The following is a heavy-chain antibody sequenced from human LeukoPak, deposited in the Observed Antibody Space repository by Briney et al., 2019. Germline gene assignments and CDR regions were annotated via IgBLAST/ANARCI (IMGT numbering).Heavy chain of an antibody. CDR1: GGSISSGSYY. D-gene: IGHD2-2*02. J-gene: IGHJ4*02. V-gene: IGHV4-61*02. CDR3: ARSAVPAAIRYFDY. CDR2: IYTSGST. Sequence: SETLSLTCTVSGGSISSGSYYWSWIRQPAGKGLEWIGRIYTSGSTNYNPSLKSRVTISVDTSKNQFSLKLSSVTAADTAVYYCARSAVPAAIRYFDYWGQGTLVTVSS.